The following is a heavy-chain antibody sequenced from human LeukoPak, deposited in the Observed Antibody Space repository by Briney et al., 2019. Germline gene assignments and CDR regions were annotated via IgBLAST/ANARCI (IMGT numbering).Heavy chain of an antibody. CDR3: ARGGYYVPGSFDC. J-gene: IGHJ4*02. Sequence: GGSLRLSCAASGFTSSSYWMHWVRQAPGKGLVWVSRTNSDGSSTYYADSVKGRFTISKDNAENTVYLQMNSLRADDTAVYYCARGGYYVPGSFDCWGQGTLVTVSS. CDR2: TNSDGSST. V-gene: IGHV3-74*01. D-gene: IGHD3-10*01. CDR1: GFTSSSYW.